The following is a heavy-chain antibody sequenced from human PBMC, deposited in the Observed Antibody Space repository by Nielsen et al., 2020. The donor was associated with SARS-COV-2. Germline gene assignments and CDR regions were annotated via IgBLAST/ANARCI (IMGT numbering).Heavy chain of an antibody. V-gene: IGHV4-34*01. CDR2: INHSGST. J-gene: IGHJ4*02. CDR1: GGSFSGYY. D-gene: IGHD3-3*01. Sequence: SETLSLTCAVYGGSFSGYYWSWIRQPPGKGLEWIGEINHSGSTNYNPSLKSRATISVDTSKNQFSLKLSSVTAADTAVYYCARGLEWLYYWGQGTLVTVSS. CDR3: ARGLEWLYY.